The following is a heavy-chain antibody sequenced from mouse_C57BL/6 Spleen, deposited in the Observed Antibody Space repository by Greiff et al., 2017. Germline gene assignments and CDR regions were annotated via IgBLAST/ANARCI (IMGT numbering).Heavy chain of an antibody. V-gene: IGHV6-3*01. Sequence: EVKVEEPGGGLVQPGGSMKLSCVASGFTFSNYWMNWVRQSPEQGLEWVAQIRLKSDNYATHYAESVKGRFTISRDDSKSSGYLQMNNLRAEDTGIYYCTSCAWFAYWGKGTLVTVSA. CDR1: GFTFSNYW. CDR2: IRLKSDNYAT. J-gene: IGHJ3*01. CDR3: TSCAWFAY.